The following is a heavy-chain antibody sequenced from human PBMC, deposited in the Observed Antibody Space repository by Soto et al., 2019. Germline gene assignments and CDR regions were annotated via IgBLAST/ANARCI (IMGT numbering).Heavy chain of an antibody. D-gene: IGHD2-15*01. CDR1: GFTFSAYD. V-gene: IGHV3-13*05. CDR2: IGAANDP. J-gene: IGHJ6*02. Sequence: GGSLRLSCAASGFTFSAYDMHWVRQTTGKGLEWVSAIGAANDPYYLGSVKGRFTISRENAKNSLYLQMNSLRAEDTAVYYCARAYSGRLPRRADYYFAMDVWGQGTTVTVSS. CDR3: ARAYSGRLPRRADYYFAMDV.